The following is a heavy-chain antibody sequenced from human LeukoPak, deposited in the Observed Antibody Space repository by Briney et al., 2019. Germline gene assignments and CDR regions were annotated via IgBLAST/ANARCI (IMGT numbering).Heavy chain of an antibody. J-gene: IGHJ5*02. CDR2: ISGSGGNT. CDR3: AKDLEGHYGSGGQT. CDR1: GFTFTNYA. V-gene: IGHV3-23*01. Sequence: GGSLRLSCAASGFTFTNYAMNWVRQAPGKGLEWVSVISGSGGNTYYADSVKGRFTISRDNSKNTLYLQMNNLRAEDTAVYYCAKDLEGHYGSGGQTWGQGTLVTVSS. D-gene: IGHD3-10*01.